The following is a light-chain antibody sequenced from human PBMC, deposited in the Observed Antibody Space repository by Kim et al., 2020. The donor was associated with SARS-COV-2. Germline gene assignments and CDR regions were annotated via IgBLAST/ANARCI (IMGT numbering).Light chain of an antibody. CDR2: AAS. CDR3: QQAYSSPPA. CDR1: RSIDKY. J-gene: IGKJ2*01. Sequence: SASVGDRVTIACPTSRSIDKYLTWYQQRPGKAPKLLIYAASSLQSGVPSRFSGSGSETEFTLTISSLQPEDFATYFCQQAYSSPPAFGQGTKLEI. V-gene: IGKV1-39*01.